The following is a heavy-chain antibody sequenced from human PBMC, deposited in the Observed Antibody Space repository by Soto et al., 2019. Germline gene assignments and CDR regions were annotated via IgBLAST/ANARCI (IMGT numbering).Heavy chain of an antibody. CDR2: IYYSGTT. D-gene: IGHD3-10*01. Sequence: QVQLQESGPGLVKPSQTLSLNCSVSGDSINNADYYWSWVRQHAGQGLEWIGYIYYSGTTYYNPSLKSLVTISKETSKNQFSPEMSSVAAAETAVYYCARVRGHAFDIRGPGTMVTVSS. CDR1: GDSINNADYY. CDR3: ARVRGHAFDI. V-gene: IGHV4-31*01. J-gene: IGHJ3*02.